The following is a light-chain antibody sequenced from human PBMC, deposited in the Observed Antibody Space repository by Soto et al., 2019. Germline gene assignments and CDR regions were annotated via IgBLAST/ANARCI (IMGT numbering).Light chain of an antibody. V-gene: IGLV3-25*03. Sequence: SYELTQPPSVSVSPGQTARITCSGDALPKQYAYWYQQKPGQAPVLVIYKDSERPSGIPERFSGSSSGTTVTLTISGVQAEDEADYYCQSADSSGTFVVFWGGTKLTVL. CDR1: ALPKQY. J-gene: IGLJ2*01. CDR2: KDS. CDR3: QSADSSGTFVV.